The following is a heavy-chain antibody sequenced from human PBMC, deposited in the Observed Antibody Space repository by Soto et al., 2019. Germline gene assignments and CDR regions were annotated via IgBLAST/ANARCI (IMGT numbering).Heavy chain of an antibody. Sequence: EVQLLESGGGLVQPGGSLSLSCAASGFTFSSYAMSWVRQASGKGLEWVSAISGSGGSTYYADSVMGRFTISRDNSKNTLYLQMNSMRAEDTAVYYCAKSMVWQWLYHQGYYFDYWGQGTMVTVSS. CDR3: AKSMVWQWLYHQGYYFDY. CDR1: GFTFSSYA. V-gene: IGHV3-23*01. CDR2: ISGSGGST. D-gene: IGHD6-19*01. J-gene: IGHJ4*02.